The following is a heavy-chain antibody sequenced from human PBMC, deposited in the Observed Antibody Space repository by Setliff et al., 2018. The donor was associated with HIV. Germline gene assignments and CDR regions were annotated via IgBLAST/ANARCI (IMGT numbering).Heavy chain of an antibody. CDR3: ARFAVAGTKWSDP. Sequence: GASVKVSCKASGYTFTSYGISWVRQASGQGLEWMGWISAYNGNTNYAQQLQGRVTLTTDTSTSTAYMELRSLRSDDTAVYYCARFAVAGTKWSDPWGQGTLVTVSS. CDR2: ISAYNGNT. CDR1: GYTFTSYG. D-gene: IGHD6-19*01. J-gene: IGHJ5*02. V-gene: IGHV1-18*01.